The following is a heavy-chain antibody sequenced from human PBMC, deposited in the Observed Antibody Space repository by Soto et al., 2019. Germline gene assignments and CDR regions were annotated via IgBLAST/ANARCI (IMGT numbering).Heavy chain of an antibody. Sequence: ASVKVSCKASGYTFTSYAMHWVRQAPGQRLEWMGWINAGNGNTKYSQKFKGRVTITRDTSASTAYMELSSLRSEDTAVYYCARDCRTYSSGWFGYWGRGTLVTVSS. CDR1: GYTFTSYA. D-gene: IGHD6-19*01. CDR2: INAGNGNT. J-gene: IGHJ4*02. CDR3: ARDCRTYSSGWFGY. V-gene: IGHV1-3*01.